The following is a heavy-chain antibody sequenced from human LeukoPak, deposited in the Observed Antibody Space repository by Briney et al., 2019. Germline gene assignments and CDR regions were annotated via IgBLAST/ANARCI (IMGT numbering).Heavy chain of an antibody. J-gene: IGHJ4*02. CDR1: GYTFTSYG. CDR2: INPYNGNT. CDR3: AREIYGRFDY. D-gene: IGHD4-17*01. V-gene: IGHV1-18*01. Sequence: ASVKVSCKASGYTFTSYGISWVRQAPGQGLECMGWINPYNGNTNYALKVQGTVTMTTDTSTSTAYLELRSLRSDDTAIYYCAREIYGRFDYWGQGTLVPVSS.